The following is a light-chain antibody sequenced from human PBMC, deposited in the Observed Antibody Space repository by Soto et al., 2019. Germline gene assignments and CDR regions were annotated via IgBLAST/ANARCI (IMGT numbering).Light chain of an antibody. CDR3: QHFGNSQYT. CDR2: ATA. J-gene: IGKJ2*01. V-gene: IGKV3-20*01. CDR1: QSVSASY. Sequence: EIVLTQSPGTLSLSPGERVTLSCRASQSVSASYLGWYQQKSGQAPRLLIYATASRATGIPDRFSGSGSGTEFSLTISRLEPEDFAVYYCQHFGNSQYTFGQGTKPEIK.